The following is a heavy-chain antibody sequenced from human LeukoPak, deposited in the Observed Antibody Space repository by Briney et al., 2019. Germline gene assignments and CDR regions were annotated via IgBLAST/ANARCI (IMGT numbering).Heavy chain of an antibody. D-gene: IGHD6-6*01. CDR1: GFTFSSYW. Sequence: PGGSLRLSCAASGFTFSSYWMHWVRQAPGKGLVWVSRINSDGSSTSYADSVKGRFTISRDSAKNTLYLQMNSLRAEDTAVYYCARVIAARPYYFDYWGQGTLVTVSS. V-gene: IGHV3-74*01. CDR3: ARVIAARPYYFDY. J-gene: IGHJ4*02. CDR2: INSDGSST.